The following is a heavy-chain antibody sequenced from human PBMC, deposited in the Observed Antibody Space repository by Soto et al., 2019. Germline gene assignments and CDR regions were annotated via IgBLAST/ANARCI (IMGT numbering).Heavy chain of an antibody. D-gene: IGHD3-16*01. CDR3: AKGSGRYAGSIRALFDS. CDR1: GFTFRNYA. CDR2: IRGGGSES. V-gene: IGHV3-23*01. Sequence: EVQLLESGGDLVQPGGSLRLSCTTSGFTFRNYAMSWVRQAPGKGLEWVSIIRGGGSESFYADSVKGRFTISRDNSKNTLDLQMNSLRDEDTATYYCAKGSGRYAGSIRALFDSWGKGALVVVSS. J-gene: IGHJ4*02.